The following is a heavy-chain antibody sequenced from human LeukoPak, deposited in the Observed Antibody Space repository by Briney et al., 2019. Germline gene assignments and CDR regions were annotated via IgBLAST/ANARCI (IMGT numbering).Heavy chain of an antibody. CDR3: ARDRPGYSSGWYAPDARP. CDR1: GGTFSSYA. CDR2: IIPILGIA. J-gene: IGHJ5*02. V-gene: IGHV1-69*04. D-gene: IGHD6-19*01. Sequence: SVKVSCKASGGTFSSYAISWVRQAPGQGLEWMGRIIPILGIANYAQKFQGRVAITADKSTSTAYMELSSLRSEDTAVYYCARDRPGYSSGWYAPDARPWGQGTLVTVSS.